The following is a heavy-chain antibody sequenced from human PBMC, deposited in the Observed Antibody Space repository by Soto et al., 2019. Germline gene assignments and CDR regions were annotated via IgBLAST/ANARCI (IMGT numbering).Heavy chain of an antibody. Sequence: QVQLVESGGGVVQPGRSLRLSCAASGFTFSSYGMHWVRQAPGKGLEWVAVISYDGSNKYYADSVKGRFTISRDNSKNTLYLQMNSLRAEDTAVYYCAKDTYYDFWSGYYRGHYYYYGMDVW. J-gene: IGHJ6*01. CDR1: GFTFSSYG. D-gene: IGHD3-3*01. V-gene: IGHV3-30*18. CDR2: ISYDGSNK. CDR3: AKDTYYDFWSGYYRGHYYYYGMDV.